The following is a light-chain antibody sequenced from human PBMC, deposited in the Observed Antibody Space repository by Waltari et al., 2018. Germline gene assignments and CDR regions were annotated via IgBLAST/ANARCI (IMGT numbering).Light chain of an antibody. J-gene: IGLJ3*02. CDR1: SSNTGSNY. V-gene: IGLV1-51*01. Sequence: QSVLTQPPSVSAAPGQNATISCLGSSSNTGSNYVTWYQQLQGTAPKLLIYDNHNRPSVIPDRFSGSKSGTSATLDITGLQTGDEADYYCATWDSSLSVGVFGGGTKLTVL. CDR2: DNH. CDR3: ATWDSSLSVGV.